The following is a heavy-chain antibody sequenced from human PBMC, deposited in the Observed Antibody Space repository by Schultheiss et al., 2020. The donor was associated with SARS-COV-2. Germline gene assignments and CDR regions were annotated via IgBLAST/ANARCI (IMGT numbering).Heavy chain of an antibody. J-gene: IGHJ2*01. CDR1: GYTFTSYY. V-gene: IGHV1-46*01. CDR3: ARAGLMMYQLLLYFDL. Sequence: ASVKVSCKASGYTFTSYYMHWVRQAPGQGLEWMGIINPSGGSTSYAQKFQGRVTMTRDTSTSTVYMELSSLRSEDTAVYYCARAGLMMYQLLLYFDLWGRGTLVTVSS. CDR2: INPSGGST. D-gene: IGHD2-2*01.